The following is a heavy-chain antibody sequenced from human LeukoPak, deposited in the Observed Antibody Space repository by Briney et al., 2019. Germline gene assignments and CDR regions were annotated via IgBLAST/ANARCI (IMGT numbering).Heavy chain of an antibody. D-gene: IGHD3-3*01. CDR2: IYYTGST. V-gene: IGHV4-39*01. J-gene: IGHJ5*02. CDR3: ATGTLFGVVMQNNWFDP. Sequence: KSSETLSLTCTVSGGSISSSSHYWAWIRQLPGKGLEWIGTIYYTGSTYYNPSLKTRVSVFVDTSQNQFSLNLTSVTAADTAMYFCATGTLFGVVMQNNWFDPWGQGTLVTVSS. CDR1: GGSISSSSHY.